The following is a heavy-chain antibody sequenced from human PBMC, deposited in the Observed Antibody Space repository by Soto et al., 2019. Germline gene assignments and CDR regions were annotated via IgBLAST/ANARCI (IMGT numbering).Heavy chain of an antibody. V-gene: IGHV1-46*01. CDR2: INPSGGST. D-gene: IGHD3-22*01. CDR3: ARECDSGGYYSADD. Sequence: XSVKVCCKASGPTFTNYHMHLVRQAPGQGLEWMGIINPSGGSTSYAQNFQVRVTMTRDTSTSTVYMELSSLRSEDTAMYYCARECDSGGYYSADDWGQGTLVTVSS. J-gene: IGHJ4*02. CDR1: GPTFTNYH.